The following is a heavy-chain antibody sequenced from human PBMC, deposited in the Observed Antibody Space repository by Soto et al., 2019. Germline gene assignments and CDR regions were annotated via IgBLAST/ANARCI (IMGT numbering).Heavy chain of an antibody. J-gene: IGHJ6*02. Sequence: GSLRLSCAASGFTVSSNYMSWVRQAPGKGLEWVSVIYSGGSTYYADSVKGRFTISRDNSKNTLYLQMNSLRAEDTAVYYCARELHGGSYGMDVCGPGTTVTVSS. CDR2: IYSGGST. V-gene: IGHV3-53*01. CDR1: GFTVSSNY. CDR3: ARELHGGSYGMDV.